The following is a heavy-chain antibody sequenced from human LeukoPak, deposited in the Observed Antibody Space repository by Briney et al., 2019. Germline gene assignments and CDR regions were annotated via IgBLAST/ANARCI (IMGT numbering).Heavy chain of an antibody. CDR1: GGSFSGYY. J-gene: IGHJ4*02. D-gene: IGHD5-12*01. CDR3: ASSRGYSGYDY. Sequence: SETLSLTCAVYGGSFSGYYWSWIRQPPGKGLEWIGEINHSGSTNYTPSLKSRVTISVDTSKNQFSLKLSSVTAADTAVYYCASSRGYSGYDYWGQGTLVTVSS. V-gene: IGHV4-34*01. CDR2: INHSGST.